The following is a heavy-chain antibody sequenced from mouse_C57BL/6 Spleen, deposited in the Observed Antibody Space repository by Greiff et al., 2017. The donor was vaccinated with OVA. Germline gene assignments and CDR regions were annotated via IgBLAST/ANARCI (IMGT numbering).Heavy chain of an antibody. CDR2: ISDGGSYT. J-gene: IGHJ3*01. CDR3: ASGSSFAY. Sequence: EVKLQESGGGLVKPGGSLKLSCAASGFTFSSYAMSWVRQTPEKRLEWVATISDGGSYTYYPDNVKGRFTISRDNAKNNLYLQMSHLKSEDTAMYYCASGSSFAYWGQGTLVTVSA. CDR1: GFTFSSYA. V-gene: IGHV5-4*03. D-gene: IGHD1-1*01.